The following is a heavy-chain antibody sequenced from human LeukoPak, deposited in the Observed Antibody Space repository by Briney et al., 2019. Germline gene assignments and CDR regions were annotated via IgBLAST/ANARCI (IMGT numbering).Heavy chain of an antibody. J-gene: IGHJ6*03. CDR2: KWYDGNNE. V-gene: IGHV3-33*06. CDR3: AKGGGYCGSASCYDRGFYMDV. D-gene: IGHD2-2*01. CDR1: GFTFSDYG. Sequence: PGKSLRLSCAASGFTFSDYGMHWVRQAPGKGLEWLAVKWYDGNNEYYADSLKGRFTVSRDNSENTLYLQMNSLRAEDTAVYYCAKGGGYCGSASCYDRGFYMDVWGKGTTVTVSS.